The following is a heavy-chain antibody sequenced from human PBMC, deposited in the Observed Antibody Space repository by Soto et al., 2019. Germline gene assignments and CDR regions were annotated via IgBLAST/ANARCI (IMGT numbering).Heavy chain of an antibody. CDR2: ISGSGGST. J-gene: IGHJ5*02. D-gene: IGHD6-19*01. CDR1: GFTFSSYA. V-gene: IGHV3-23*01. CDR3: ANEMDGIVVACTNWFDP. Sequence: EVQLLESGGGLVQPGGSLRLSCAASGFTFSSYAMSWVRQAPGKGLEWVSAISGSGGSTYYADSVQGRFTISRDNSKNTLYLQMNGLRAEDTAVYYCANEMDGIVVACTNWFDPWGQGTLVTVS.